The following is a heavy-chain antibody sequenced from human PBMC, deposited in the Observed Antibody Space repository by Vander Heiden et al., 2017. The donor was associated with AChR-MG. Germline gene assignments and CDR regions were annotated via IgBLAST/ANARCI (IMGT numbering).Heavy chain of an antibody. CDR2: ISGSGGGT. Sequence: ELHLLESGGCLVQPGGSLRLSCAASGFTYSCHAITWLRQDTGEGLEWVSGISGSGGGTYYADSVKGRFTIYRDNSKNTLYLQMNSLGAEDTAVYYCANRPFYDDFDYWGQGTLVTVSS. CDR3: ANRPFYDDFDY. CDR1: GFTYSCHA. D-gene: IGHD5-12*01. V-gene: IGHV3-23*01. J-gene: IGHJ4*02.